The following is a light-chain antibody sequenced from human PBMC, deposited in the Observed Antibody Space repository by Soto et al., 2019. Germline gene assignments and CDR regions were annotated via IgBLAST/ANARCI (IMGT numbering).Light chain of an antibody. CDR3: SSFTGFSTV. Sequence: QSVLTQPPSAPGSPGQSVTISCTGTSSDIGASNFVSWYQQHPGKAPKLVIYEVTKRPSGVPDRFSGSKFGNTASLTVPGLQTEDEADYYCSSFTGFSTVFGSGTKVTVL. CDR2: EVT. V-gene: IGLV2-8*01. J-gene: IGLJ1*01. CDR1: SSDIGASNF.